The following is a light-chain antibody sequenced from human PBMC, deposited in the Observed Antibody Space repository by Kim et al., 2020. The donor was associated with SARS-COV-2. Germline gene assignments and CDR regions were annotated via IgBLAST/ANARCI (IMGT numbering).Light chain of an antibody. Sequence: ASVGDRVTITCQASQYISNSLNWFQHKPGNAPKLLIYDASILETGVPSRFSGSGSGTDFTFTISSLQPEDIATYYCQQYDDLLLTFGGGTKVDIK. CDR3: QQYDDLLLT. J-gene: IGKJ4*01. CDR1: QYISNS. CDR2: DAS. V-gene: IGKV1-33*01.